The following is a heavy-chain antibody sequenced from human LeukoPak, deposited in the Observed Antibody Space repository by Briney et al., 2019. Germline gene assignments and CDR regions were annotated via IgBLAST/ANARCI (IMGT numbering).Heavy chain of an antibody. D-gene: IGHD1-1*01. V-gene: IGHV3-23*01. CDR1: GFTFRNYG. CDR3: ANTHCDASPIVWNF. CDR2: LSDAGVRI. Sequence: GGSLRLSCIASGFTFRNYGMSWVRQAPGKGLEWVSGLSDAGVRIFYSDSVKGRFTISRDNSKNTLYLQMDSLRAEDTAVYYCANTHCDASPIVWNFWGQGTLVTVSS. J-gene: IGHJ4*02.